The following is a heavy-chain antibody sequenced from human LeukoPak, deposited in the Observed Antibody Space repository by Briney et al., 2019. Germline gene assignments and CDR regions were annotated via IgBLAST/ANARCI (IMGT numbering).Heavy chain of an antibody. V-gene: IGHV3-53*01. CDR1: GFFVSTDY. CDR2: IYSGGST. Sequence: PGGSLRVSCAVSGFFVSTDYMSWVRQAPGNGLEWVSVIYSGGSTNYADSVKGRFTISRDNVKNTLYLQMNSLRAEDTAVYYCARALAGTNDHWGQGTLVTVSS. J-gene: IGHJ4*02. D-gene: IGHD6-19*01. CDR3: ARALAGTNDH.